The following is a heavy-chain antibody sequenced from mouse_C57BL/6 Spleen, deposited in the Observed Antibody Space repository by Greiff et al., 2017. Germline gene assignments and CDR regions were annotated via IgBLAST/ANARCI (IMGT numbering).Heavy chain of an antibody. Sequence: EVKLMESGGDLVKPGGSLKLSCAASGFTFSSYGMSWVRQTPDKRLEWVATISSGGSYTYYPDSVKGRFTISRDNAKNTLYLQMSSLKSEDTAMYYCARQGTMVTRAWFAYWGQGTLVTVSA. CDR2: ISSGGSYT. D-gene: IGHD2-2*01. J-gene: IGHJ3*01. CDR3: ARQGTMVTRAWFAY. V-gene: IGHV5-6*01. CDR1: GFTFSSYG.